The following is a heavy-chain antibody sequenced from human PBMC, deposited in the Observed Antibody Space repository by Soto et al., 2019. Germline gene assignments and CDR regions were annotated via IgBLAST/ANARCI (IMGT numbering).Heavy chain of an antibody. J-gene: IGHJ4*02. CDR2: MYHSGST. Sequence: PPETLSLTCAVSGGSISSGGYSWSWIRQPPGKGLEWIGYMYHSGSTYYNPSLKSRVTISIDRSKNQFSLKLSSVTAAVTAVYYSARVPDYWGQGILVTVSS. D-gene: IGHD2-2*01. CDR3: ARVPDY. V-gene: IGHV4-30-2*01. CDR1: GGSISSGGYS.